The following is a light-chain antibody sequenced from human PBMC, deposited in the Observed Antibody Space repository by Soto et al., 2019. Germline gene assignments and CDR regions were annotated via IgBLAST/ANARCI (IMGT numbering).Light chain of an antibody. CDR2: DVS. CDR3: SSYTSSSTYV. Sequence: QSALTHPASVSGSPGHSITISCTGTSSDVGGYNYVSWYQQHPGKAPKLMIYDVSNRPSWVSNRFSGSKSGNTASLTISGLKAEDEADYYCSSYTSSSTYVFGTGTKLTVL. J-gene: IGLJ1*01. V-gene: IGLV2-14*01. CDR1: SSDVGGYNY.